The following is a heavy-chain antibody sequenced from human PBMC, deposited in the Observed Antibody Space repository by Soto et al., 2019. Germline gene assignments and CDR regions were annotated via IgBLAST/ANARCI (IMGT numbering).Heavy chain of an antibody. D-gene: IGHD4-17*01. CDR1: GYTFTSYG. V-gene: IGHV1-18*01. J-gene: IGHJ5*02. CDR3: ARDGSTVVTRDP. Sequence: EVRVKVSCKASGYTFTSYGISWVRQAPGQGLEWMGWISAYNGNTNYAQKLQGRVTMTTDTSTSTAYMELRSLRSDDTAVYYCARDGSTVVTRDPWGQGTLVTVSS. CDR2: ISAYNGNT.